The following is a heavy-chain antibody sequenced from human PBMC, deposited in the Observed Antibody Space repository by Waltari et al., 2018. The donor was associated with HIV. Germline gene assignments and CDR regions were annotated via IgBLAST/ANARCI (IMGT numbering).Heavy chain of an antibody. J-gene: IGHJ5*02. CDR2: IGAYNGNT. CDR1: GYTFTSYG. V-gene: IGHV1-18*01. CDR3: ARVFGVYGSSWLVWFVP. D-gene: IGHD6-13*01. Sequence: QVQLVQSGAEVKKPGASVKVSCKASGYTFTSYGISWVRQAPGQGLEWMGWIGAYNGNTNYAQKLHGRVTMTTYTSTSTAFMELRSLRSDDTAVYYCARVFGVYGSSWLVWFVPWGQGTLVTFSS.